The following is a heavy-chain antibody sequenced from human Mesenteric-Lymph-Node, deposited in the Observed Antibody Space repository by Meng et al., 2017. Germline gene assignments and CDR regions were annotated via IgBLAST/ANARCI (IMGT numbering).Heavy chain of an antibody. D-gene: IGHD2-21*02. CDR3: ARVAFCGGDCYFLAP. CDR2: INHSGST. V-gene: IGHV4-34*01. Sequence: QVQLQQWGAGPLKPSETLSLTCAVYGGSFSDYFWTWIRQPPGKGLEWIGEINHSGSTNYNPSLKSRVTISVDTSKNQFSLKLTSVTATDTAVYYCARVAFCGGDCYFLAPWGQGTLVTVSS. J-gene: IGHJ5*02. CDR1: GGSFSDYF.